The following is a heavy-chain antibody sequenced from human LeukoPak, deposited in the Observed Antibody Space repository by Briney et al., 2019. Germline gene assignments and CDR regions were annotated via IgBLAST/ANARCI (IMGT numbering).Heavy chain of an antibody. J-gene: IGHJ5*02. D-gene: IGHD3-3*01. CDR1: GGTFSSYA. Sequence: GATVKVSCKASGGTFSSYAISWVRQAPGRGLEWMGGIIPIFGTANYAQKFQGRVTITADESTSTAYMELSSLRSEDTAVYYCAREFSYQRFLEWLGWFDPWGQGTLVTVSS. V-gene: IGHV1-69*13. CDR3: AREFSYQRFLEWLGWFDP. CDR2: IIPIFGTA.